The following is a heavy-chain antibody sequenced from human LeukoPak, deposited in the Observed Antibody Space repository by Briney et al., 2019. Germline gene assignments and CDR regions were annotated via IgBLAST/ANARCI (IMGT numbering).Heavy chain of an antibody. CDR3: ARVRPSSGGTGYFDY. J-gene: IGHJ4*02. V-gene: IGHV4-59*01. D-gene: IGHD6-19*01. Sequence: SEALSLTCTVSDGSTSSYYWSWIRQPPGKGLEWIGYIYYSGSTNYNPSLKSRVTISVDTSKNQFSLKLSSVTAADTAVYYCARVRPSSGGTGYFDYWGQGTLVTVSS. CDR2: IYYSGST. CDR1: DGSTSSYY.